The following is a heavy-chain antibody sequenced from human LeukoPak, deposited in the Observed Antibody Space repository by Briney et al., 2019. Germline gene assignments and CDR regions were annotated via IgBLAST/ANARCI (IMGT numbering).Heavy chain of an antibody. CDR3: ARYGDYGGPRRRYGMDV. J-gene: IGHJ6*02. CDR1: GGSISSGDYY. V-gene: IGHV4-30-4*01. Sequence: SETLSLTCTVSGGSISSGDYYWSWIRQPPGKGLEWIGYIYYSGSTYYNPSLKSRVTISVDTSKSQFSLKLSSVTAADTAVYYCARYGDYGGPRRRYGMDVWGQGTTVTVSS. D-gene: IGHD4-17*01. CDR2: IYYSGST.